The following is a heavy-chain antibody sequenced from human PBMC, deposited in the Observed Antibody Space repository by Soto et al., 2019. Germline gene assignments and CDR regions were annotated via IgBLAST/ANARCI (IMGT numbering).Heavy chain of an antibody. CDR2: LYDSGSI. CDR1: GGSFSGYY. V-gene: IGHV4-34*01. J-gene: IGHJ1*01. Sequence: KTSETMSLTWAVYGGSFSGYYCSWLRQPPGKGLEWIGELYDSGSINYNASLKSRVGISVDTSKNQFSLKLSSVTAADTAVYYCARGLGWVQHWGQGTLVTVSS. D-gene: IGHD2-15*01. CDR3: ARGLGWVQH.